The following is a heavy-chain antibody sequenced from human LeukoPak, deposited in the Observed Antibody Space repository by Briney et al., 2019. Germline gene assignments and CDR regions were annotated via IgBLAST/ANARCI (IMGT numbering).Heavy chain of an antibody. CDR2: IYYSGST. V-gene: IGHV4-59*01. CDR3: ASIRAGAFDI. CDR1: GGSISSYY. J-gene: IGHJ3*02. Sequence: PSETLSLTCTVSGGSISSYYWSWIRQPPGKGLEWIGYIYYSGSTNYNPSLKSRVTISVDTSKNQFSLKLSSVTAADTAVYYCASIRAGAFDIWAKGQWSPSLQ.